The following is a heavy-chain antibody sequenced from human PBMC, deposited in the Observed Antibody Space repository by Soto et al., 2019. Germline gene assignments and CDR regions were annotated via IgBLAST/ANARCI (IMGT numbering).Heavy chain of an antibody. J-gene: IGHJ5*02. D-gene: IGHD1-7*01. CDR1: GGSIRSSNW. CDR2: IYHSGST. CDR3: ARAQYWNYFRWFDP. Sequence: QVQLQESGPGLVKPSGTLSLTCAVSGGSIRSSNWWSWVRQPPGKGLEWIGEIYHSGSTNYNPSLKSRVTITVDKSKNQCSLKLRSVTAADTAVYYCARAQYWNYFRWFDPWGQGTLVTVSS. V-gene: IGHV4-4*02.